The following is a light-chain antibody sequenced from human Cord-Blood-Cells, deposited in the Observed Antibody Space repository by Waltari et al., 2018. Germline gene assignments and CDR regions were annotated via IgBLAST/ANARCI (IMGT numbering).Light chain of an antibody. CDR1: HSVSSY. CDR3: QQRSNWLPLT. CDR2: DAS. Sequence: EIVLTHSPSTLALSPGGVATRSCRASHSVSSYLTWYQQKPGQAPSLLIYDASNRATGIPARFSGSGSGTDVTLTISSLEPEDFAVYYCQQRSNWLPLTFGQGTRLEIK. J-gene: IGKJ5*01. V-gene: IGKV3-11*01.